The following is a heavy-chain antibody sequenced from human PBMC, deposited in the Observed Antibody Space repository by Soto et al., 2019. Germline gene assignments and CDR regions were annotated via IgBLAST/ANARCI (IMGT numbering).Heavy chain of an antibody. Sequence: QVQLQESGPGLVKPSETLSLTCNVSGGSISSHYWSWIRQPPGKGLEWIGYIYYTGSTNYNPSLKSRVSISVATSNNQFSLRLRSVTAADTAVYYCARPDNYFFYMDVWGKGTTVTVSS. CDR2: IYYTGST. V-gene: IGHV4-59*08. CDR1: GGSISSHY. CDR3: ARPDNYFFYMDV. J-gene: IGHJ6*03.